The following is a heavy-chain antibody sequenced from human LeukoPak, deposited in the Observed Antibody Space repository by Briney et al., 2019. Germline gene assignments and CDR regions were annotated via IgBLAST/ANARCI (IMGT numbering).Heavy chain of an antibody. CDR1: GGTFSSYA. V-gene: IGHV1-69*05. D-gene: IGHD2-15*01. Sequence: SVKVSCKASGGTFSSYAISWVRQAPGQGLEWMGGIIPIFGTANYAQKFQGRVTVTTDESTSTTYMELSSLRSEDTAVYYCARGKGIDRWFDPWGQGTLVTISS. J-gene: IGHJ5*02. CDR3: ARGKGIDRWFDP. CDR2: IIPIFGTA.